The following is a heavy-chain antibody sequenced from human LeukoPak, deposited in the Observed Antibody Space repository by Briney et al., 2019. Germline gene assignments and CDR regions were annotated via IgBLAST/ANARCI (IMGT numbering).Heavy chain of an antibody. CDR3: GRDSGKQWLVHGGTGIDY. J-gene: IGHJ4*02. CDR2: IYHSGST. Sequence: SETLSLTCAVSGGSISSSNWWSWVRQPPGKGLEWIGEIYHSGSTNYNPSLKSRVTISVDKSKNQFSLKLSSVTAADTAVYYCGRDSGKQWLVHGGTGIDYWGQGTLVTVSS. CDR1: GGSISSSNW. D-gene: IGHD6-19*01. V-gene: IGHV4-4*02.